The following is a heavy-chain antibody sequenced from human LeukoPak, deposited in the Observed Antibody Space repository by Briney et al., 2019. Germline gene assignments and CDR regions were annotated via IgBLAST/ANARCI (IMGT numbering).Heavy chain of an antibody. CDR3: ARDFRALAADY. Sequence: ASVKVSCKASGYTFTSYGISWVRQAPGQGLEWMGRIIPILGIANYAQKFRGRVTITADKSTSTAYMELSSLRSEDTAVYYCARDFRALAADYWGQGTLVTVSS. CDR2: IIPILGIA. D-gene: IGHD6-13*01. CDR1: GYTFTSYG. J-gene: IGHJ4*02. V-gene: IGHV1-69*04.